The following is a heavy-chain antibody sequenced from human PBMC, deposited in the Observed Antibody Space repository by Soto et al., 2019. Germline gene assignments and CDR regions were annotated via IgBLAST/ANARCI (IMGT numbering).Heavy chain of an antibody. Sequence: QVQLQQSGPGLVKPSQTLSLTCTVSGGSISYEYYHWTWIRQSPGKGLEWIGYIHYSGSIIYNPSFKSRVTISVDTSKNPFSLQLSSVTAADTGVYFCAREDDGGDRDYYGLDVWGQGTTVTVSS. J-gene: IGHJ6*02. CDR3: AREDDGGDRDYYGLDV. CDR1: GGSISYEYYH. V-gene: IGHV4-30-4*08. D-gene: IGHD2-21*02. CDR2: IHYSGSI.